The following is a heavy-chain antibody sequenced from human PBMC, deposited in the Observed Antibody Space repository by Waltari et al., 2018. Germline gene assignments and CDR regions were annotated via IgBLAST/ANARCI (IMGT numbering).Heavy chain of an antibody. D-gene: IGHD2-15*01. CDR3: ARDRGRGLYLDT. CDR1: GASLRTTYW. CDR2: VHGSGRS. V-gene: IGHV4-4*02. Sequence: QLQLQESGPGLVKPSGTLSPRSAVSGASLRTTYWWSWVRQSPQKGLEWIGQVHGSGRSNYSPSFASRVTVSLDTSNNQVSLKVSAATAADTAVYYCARDRGRGLYLDTWGPGTLVTVSP. J-gene: IGHJ4*02.